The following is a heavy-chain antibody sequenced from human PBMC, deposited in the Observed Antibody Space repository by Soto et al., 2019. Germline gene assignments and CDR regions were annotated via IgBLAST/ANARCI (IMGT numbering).Heavy chain of an antibody. J-gene: IGHJ3*02. CDR3: AGGPRAGLRSPKDAFDI. V-gene: IGHV1-8*01. D-gene: IGHD5-12*01. Sequence: GASVKVSCKASGYTFTSYDINWVRQATGQGLEWMGWMNPNSGNTGYAQKFQGRVTMTRNTSISTAYMELSSLRSEDTAVYYCAGGPRAGLRSPKDAFDIWGQGTMVTVSS. CDR2: MNPNSGNT. CDR1: GYTFTSYD.